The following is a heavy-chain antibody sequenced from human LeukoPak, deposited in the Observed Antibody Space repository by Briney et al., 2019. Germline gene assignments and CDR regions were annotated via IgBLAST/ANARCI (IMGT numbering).Heavy chain of an antibody. D-gene: IGHD3/OR15-3a*01. V-gene: IGHV3-15*01. J-gene: IGHJ4*02. CDR3: TTDGGTGTRDY. Sequence: GGSLRLSCAASGFTFSNAWVTWVRQAPGKGLEWVGHIKRKTEGETTDYAAPVKGRFTISRDDSKNTLYLQMNSLKTEDTAVYYCTTDGGTGTRDYWGQGTLVTVSS. CDR1: GFTFSNAW. CDR2: IKRKTEGETT.